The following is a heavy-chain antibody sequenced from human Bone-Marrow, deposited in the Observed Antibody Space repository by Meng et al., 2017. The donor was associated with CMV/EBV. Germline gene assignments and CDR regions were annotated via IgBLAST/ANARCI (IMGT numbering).Heavy chain of an antibody. J-gene: IGHJ6*02. CDR1: GFTFSSYW. CDR2: INSDGSST. D-gene: IGHD6-13*01. V-gene: IGHV3-74*01. CDR3: ARVSSSWYYYYGMDV. Sequence: GGSLRLSCAASGFTFSSYWMHWVRQAPGKGLVWVSRINSDGSSTSYADSVKGRFTISRDNAKNTLYLQMNSLRAEDTAVYYCARVSSSWYYYYGMDVWGPGTTVTVAS.